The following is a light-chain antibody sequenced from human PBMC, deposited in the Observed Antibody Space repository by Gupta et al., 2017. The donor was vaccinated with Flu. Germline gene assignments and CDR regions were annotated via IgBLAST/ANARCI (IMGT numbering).Light chain of an antibody. V-gene: IGLV2-14*01. CDR1: STDVGGYNY. CDR2: EVT. J-gene: IGLJ3*02. Sequence: VLTQPASVSASPWQSITISCTGTSTDVGGYNYVSWYQQHPGKAPKLMIYEVTNRPSGVSNRFSGSKSGNTASLTISGLQAEDEADYFCGSYTSSSTWVFGGGTKLTVL. CDR3: GSYTSSSTWV.